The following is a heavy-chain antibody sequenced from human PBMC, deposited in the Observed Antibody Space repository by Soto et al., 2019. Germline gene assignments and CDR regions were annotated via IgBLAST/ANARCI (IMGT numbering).Heavy chain of an antibody. CDR2: INSDGSST. Sequence: GKSLKISCAASGFTFTNYWMQWVRQAPGKGLVWVSRINSDGSSTSHADSVKGRFTISRDNAKNTLYLQMSSLRAEDTAVYYCARPQYLPDDVFDVWGRGTVVTVSS. CDR3: ARPQYLPDDVFDV. D-gene: IGHD2-2*01. J-gene: IGHJ3*01. CDR1: GFTFTNYW. V-gene: IGHV3-74*01.